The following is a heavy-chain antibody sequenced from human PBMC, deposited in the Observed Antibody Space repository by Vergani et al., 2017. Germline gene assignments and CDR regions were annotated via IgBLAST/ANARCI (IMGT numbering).Heavy chain of an antibody. CDR1: GGSISSSSYY. Sequence: QLQLQESGPGLVKPSETLSLTCTVSGGSISSSSYYWGWIRQPPGKGLEWIGSIYYSGSTYYNPSLKSRVTISVDTSKNQFSLKLSSVTAADTAVYYRARRGGALRFLEWLPFDYWGQGTLVTVSS. D-gene: IGHD3-3*01. V-gene: IGHV4-39*01. CDR2: IYYSGST. J-gene: IGHJ4*02. CDR3: ARRGGALRFLEWLPFDY.